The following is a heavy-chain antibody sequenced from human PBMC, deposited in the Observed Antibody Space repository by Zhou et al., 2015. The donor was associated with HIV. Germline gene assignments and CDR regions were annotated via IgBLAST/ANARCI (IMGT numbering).Heavy chain of an antibody. J-gene: IGHJ6*02. CDR2: IIPIFGTA. Sequence: QVQLVQSGAEVKKPGSSVKVSCKASGGTFSSYAISWVRQAPGQGLEWMGGIIPIFGTANYAQKFQGRVTITADESTSTAYMELSSLRSEDTAVYYCARDQGGGGYSRTYYGMDVWGQGTTVTVSS. CDR1: GGTFSSYA. D-gene: IGHD2-21*01. V-gene: IGHV1-69*01. CDR3: ARDQGGGGYSRTYYGMDV.